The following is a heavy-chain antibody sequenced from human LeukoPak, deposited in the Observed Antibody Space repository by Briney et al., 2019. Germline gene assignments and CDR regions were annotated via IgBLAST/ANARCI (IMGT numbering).Heavy chain of an antibody. CDR1: GFTFSDYY. CDR2: ISSSGSTI. J-gene: IGHJ6*02. Sequence: GGSLRLSCAASGFTFSDYYMSWIRQAPGKGLEWVSYISSSGSTIYYADSVKGRFTISRDNAKNSLYLQMNSLRAEDTAVYYCARGYGSYPPGRSGYYYYHRMDVWGQGTTVTVSS. CDR3: ARGYGSYPPGRSGYYYYHRMDV. V-gene: IGHV3-11*01. D-gene: IGHD1-26*01.